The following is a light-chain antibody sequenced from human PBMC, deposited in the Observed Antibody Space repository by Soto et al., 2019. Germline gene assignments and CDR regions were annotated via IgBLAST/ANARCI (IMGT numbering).Light chain of an antibody. Sequence: EIVMTQSPGTLSLSQGERATLSCRASQSVSSRYLAWYQLKLGQAPRLLIYDASRRATGIPARFSGSGSGTEFTLTISTLQSEDFAIYYCQHYNNWPPWTFGQGTKVDIK. J-gene: IGKJ1*01. CDR3: QHYNNWPPWT. CDR1: QSVSSRY. V-gene: IGKV3D-15*01. CDR2: DAS.